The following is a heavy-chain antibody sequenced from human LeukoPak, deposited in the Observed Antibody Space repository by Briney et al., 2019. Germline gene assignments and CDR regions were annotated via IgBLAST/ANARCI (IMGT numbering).Heavy chain of an antibody. CDR2: ISSSSSYI. Sequence: GGSLRLSCAASGFTFSSYSMNWVRQAPGKGLEWVSSISSSSSYIYYADSVKGRFTISRDNAKNSLYLQMNSLRAEDTAVYYCARVHSLYSSSWYWNAFDIWGQGTMVTVSS. CDR3: ARVHSLYSSSWYWNAFDI. CDR1: GFTFSSYS. V-gene: IGHV3-21*01. D-gene: IGHD6-13*01. J-gene: IGHJ3*02.